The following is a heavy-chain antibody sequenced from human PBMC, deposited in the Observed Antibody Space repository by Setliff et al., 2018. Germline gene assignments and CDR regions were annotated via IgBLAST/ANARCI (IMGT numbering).Heavy chain of an antibody. V-gene: IGHV5-51*01. J-gene: IGHJ4*02. CDR3: ARGPRHNFWSGYYLVAVNY. CDR2: IFPGNSDT. D-gene: IGHD3-3*01. CDR1: GYSFSSYW. Sequence: TGESLKISCKGSGYSFSSYWIGWVRQMPGKGLEWMGIIFPGNSDTRYSPSFQGQVTISADKSISTAYLQWSSLKASDTAMYYCARGPRHNFWSGYYLVAVNYWGQGTLVTVSS.